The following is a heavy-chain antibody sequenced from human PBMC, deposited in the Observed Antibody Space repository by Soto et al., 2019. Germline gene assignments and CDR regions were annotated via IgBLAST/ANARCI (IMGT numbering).Heavy chain of an antibody. J-gene: IGHJ6*02. V-gene: IGHV3-74*01. CDR2: INSDGSST. D-gene: IGHD3-3*01. CDR3: ARVTYYDFWSGSPYGMDV. Sequence: GGSLRLSCAASGFTFSSYWMHWVRQAPGKGLVWVSRINSDGSSTSYADSVKGRFTISRDNAKNTLYLQMNSLRAEDTAVYYCARVTYYDFWSGSPYGMDVWGQGTTVTVSS. CDR1: GFTFSSYW.